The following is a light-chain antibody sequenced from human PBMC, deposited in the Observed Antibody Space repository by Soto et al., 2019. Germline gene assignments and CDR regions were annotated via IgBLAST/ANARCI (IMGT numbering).Light chain of an antibody. CDR2: EVS. CDR3: SSYTTSSNYV. V-gene: IGLV2-14*01. Sequence: SALTQPASVSGSPGQSITISCTGTRSDVGSYNFVFWYQQLPGKAPKLMIYEVSNRPSGVSNRFSGSKSGNTASLTISGLQAEDEADYYCSSYTTSSNYVFGSGTKVTVL. J-gene: IGLJ1*01. CDR1: RSDVGSYNF.